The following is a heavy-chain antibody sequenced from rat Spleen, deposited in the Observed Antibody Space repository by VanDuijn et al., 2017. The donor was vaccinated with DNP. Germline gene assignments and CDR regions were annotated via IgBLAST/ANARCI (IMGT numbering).Heavy chain of an antibody. V-gene: IGHV5-27*01. CDR1: GFTFSNSG. CDR3: TTRPMDA. J-gene: IGHJ4*01. Sequence: EVQLVESGGGLVQPGRSLKLSCAASGFTFSNSGMAWVRQAPKRGLAWVAPISTGGGSTYYRDSVKGRFTITRDNAKSTLYLQMVSLRSEDTANYDCTTRPMDAWSQVTSVTVSS. CDR2: ISTGGGST.